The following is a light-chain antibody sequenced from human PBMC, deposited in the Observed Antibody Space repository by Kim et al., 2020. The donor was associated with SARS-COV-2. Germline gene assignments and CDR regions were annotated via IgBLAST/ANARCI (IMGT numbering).Light chain of an antibody. V-gene: IGKV3-11*01. CDR1: QRGSSH. Sequence: SLAPGERAPPPRRDSQRGSSHLGRVPQKPGQAPRLLLYEGSHRATGIPGRFSGRGSGTDFNLNISSPEPEDFAVYYWQQRYNWPLIFGQGNKLEI. CDR2: EGS. CDR3: QQRYNWPLI. J-gene: IGKJ2*01.